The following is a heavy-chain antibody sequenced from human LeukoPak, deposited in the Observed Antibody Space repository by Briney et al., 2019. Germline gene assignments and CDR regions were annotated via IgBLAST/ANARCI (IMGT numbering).Heavy chain of an antibody. CDR2: VSGSGGGT. V-gene: IGHV3-23*01. Sequence: GGSLRLSCAASGFTFSSYAMMWVRQAPGKGLEWVATVSGSGGGTYYADSVKGRFTISRDNSKNTLYLQMNSLRAEDTAVYYCSKGGGPGQVDWFDPWGQGTLVTVSS. D-gene: IGHD3-16*01. CDR3: SKGGGPGQVDWFDP. J-gene: IGHJ5*02. CDR1: GFTFSSYA.